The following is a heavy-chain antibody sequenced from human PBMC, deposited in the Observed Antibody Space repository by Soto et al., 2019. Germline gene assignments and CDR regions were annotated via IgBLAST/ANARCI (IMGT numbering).Heavy chain of an antibody. CDR3: ARGGGSPYHDHEFDY. Sequence: QVQLQESGPGLVKPSETLSLTCSVSGVSTSNHYWTWIRKPPGQGPEWIGCIYYRGTTNYNASFNSGVTISLDTSKNQFSLKLTSVTTADTAVYYGARGGGSPYHDHEFDYWCQGILVTVSS. CDR2: IYYRGTT. V-gene: IGHV4-59*11. J-gene: IGHJ4*02. D-gene: IGHD2-2*01. CDR1: GVSTSNHY.